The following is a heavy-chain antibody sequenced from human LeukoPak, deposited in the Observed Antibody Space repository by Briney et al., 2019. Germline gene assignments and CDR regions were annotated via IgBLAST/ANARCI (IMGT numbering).Heavy chain of an antibody. J-gene: IGHJ4*02. CDR3: ARGRRYYDSSGYSY. Sequence: SETLSLTCAVYGGSFSGYYWSWIRQPPGKGLEWIGEINHSGSTNYNPSLKSRVTISVDTSKNQFSLKLSSVTAADTAVYYCARGRRYYDSSGYSYWGQGTLVTVSS. V-gene: IGHV4-34*01. CDR1: GGSFSGYY. D-gene: IGHD3-22*01. CDR2: INHSGST.